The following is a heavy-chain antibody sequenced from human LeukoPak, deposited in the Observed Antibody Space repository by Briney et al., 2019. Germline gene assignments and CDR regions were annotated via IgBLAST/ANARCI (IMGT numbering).Heavy chain of an antibody. Sequence: GESLKISCKTSGYSFTTYFIGWVRQMPGRGLEWMGIIYPGDSETRYSPSFQGQVTISADKSISTAYLQWSSLRASDTAIYYCARREIPSSGWDYWGQGTLVTVSS. CDR1: GYSFTTYF. V-gene: IGHV5-51*01. D-gene: IGHD6-19*01. CDR2: IYPGDSET. CDR3: ARREIPSSGWDY. J-gene: IGHJ4*02.